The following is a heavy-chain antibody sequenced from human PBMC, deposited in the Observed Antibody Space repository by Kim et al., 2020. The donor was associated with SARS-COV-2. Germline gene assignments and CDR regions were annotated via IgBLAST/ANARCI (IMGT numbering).Heavy chain of an antibody. CDR3: ARGAPANQYFQH. Sequence: ASVKVSCKASGYTFSTYDINWVRQATGQGLEWMGWMNPNSTNTGYAQKFQGRVTMTRNTSISTVYMELSSLRCEDTAVYYCARGAPANQYFQHWGQGTLV. J-gene: IGHJ1*01. CDR2: MNPNSTNT. D-gene: IGHD2-2*01. CDR1: GYTFSTYD. V-gene: IGHV1-8*01.